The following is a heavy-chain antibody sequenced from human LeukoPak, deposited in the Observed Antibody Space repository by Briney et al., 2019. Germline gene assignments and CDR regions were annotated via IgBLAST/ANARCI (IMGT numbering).Heavy chain of an antibody. CDR1: GFTFSSYA. J-gene: IGHJ4*02. D-gene: IGHD1-26*01. V-gene: IGHV3-30-3*01. CDR3: ARSPLLYFDY. CDR2: ISYDGSNK. Sequence: GGSLRLSCAASGFTFSSYAMHWVRQAPGKGLEWVAVISYDGSNKYYADSVKGRFTISRDNAKNSLYLQMNSLRAEDTAVYYCARSPLLYFDYWGQGTLVTVSS.